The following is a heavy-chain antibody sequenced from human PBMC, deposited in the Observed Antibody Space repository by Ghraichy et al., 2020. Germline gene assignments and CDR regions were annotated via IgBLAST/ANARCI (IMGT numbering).Heavy chain of an antibody. J-gene: IGHJ4*03. D-gene: IGHD3-16*02. CDR2: ISHSGVT. CDR3: ARGRRRYSDYVGGSYRYSNFDF. Sequence: SETLSLTCAVYVGSFSGYYWSWILQPRGKGLDWIGEISHSGVTNYNPSLKSRVTISVDTSKNQFSLKLNSVTAADTAVYYCARGRRRYSDYVGGSYRYSNFDFWGHGNQVTVSS. CDR1: VGSFSGYY. V-gene: IGHV4-34*01.